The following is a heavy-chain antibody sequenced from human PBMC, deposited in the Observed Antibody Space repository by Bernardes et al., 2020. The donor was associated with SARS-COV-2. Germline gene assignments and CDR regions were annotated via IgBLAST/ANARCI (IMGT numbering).Heavy chain of an antibody. V-gene: IGHV3-74*01. CDR2: INEDGRVI. Sequence: GSLRLSCAASGFSVSAYCMHWVRQAPGEGLVWVARINEDGRVINYADSVRGRFTIYRDIADNKLYLQMKSLRADDTAVYYCARDFGGNSDYWGQGTLVTVSS. J-gene: IGHJ4*02. CDR3: ARDFGGNSDY. D-gene: IGHD2-21*01. CDR1: GFSVSAYC.